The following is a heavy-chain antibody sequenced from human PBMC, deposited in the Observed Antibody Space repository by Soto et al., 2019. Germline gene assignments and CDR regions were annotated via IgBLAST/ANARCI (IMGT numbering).Heavy chain of an antibody. CDR1: GGTFSSYA. CDR2: IIPIFGTA. D-gene: IGHD6-6*01. Sequence: QVQLVQSGAEVKKPGSSVKVSCKASGGTFSSYAISWVRQAPGQGLEWMGGIIPIFGTANYAQKFQGRVKITADESTSTAYMELSSLRSEDTAVYYCARGKVEYSSSSPAFDIWGQGTMVTVSS. V-gene: IGHV1-69*01. CDR3: ARGKVEYSSSSPAFDI. J-gene: IGHJ3*02.